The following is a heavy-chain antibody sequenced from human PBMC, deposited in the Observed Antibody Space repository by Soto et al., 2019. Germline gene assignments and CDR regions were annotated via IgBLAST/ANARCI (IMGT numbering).Heavy chain of an antibody. J-gene: IGHJ4*02. Sequence: WGSPVLTCASSGGRVKTTRFDVGRNRQAPGKGLEWIGSIYHSGSTYYNPSLKSRVTISVDTSKNQFSLKLSSVTAADTAVYYCARSISYDFWSGYYDYWGQGTLVTVSS. CDR1: GGRVKTTRFD. D-gene: IGHD3-3*01. V-gene: IGHV4-39*01. CDR3: ARSISYDFWSGYYDY. CDR2: IYHSGST.